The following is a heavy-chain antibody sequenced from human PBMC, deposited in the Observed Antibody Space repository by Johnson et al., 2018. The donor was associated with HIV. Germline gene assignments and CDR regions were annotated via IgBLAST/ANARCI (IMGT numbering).Heavy chain of an antibody. V-gene: IGHV3-11*04. Sequence: QVQLVESGGGLVKPGGSLRLSCAASGFTFSDYYMSWIRQAPGKGLEWVSYISSSGSTIYYADSVKGRFTISRDNSKNSLYLQMNSLRAEDTAVYYCARALKRIAAADDAFDIWGQGTMVTISS. CDR1: GFTFSDYY. CDR3: ARALKRIAAADDAFDI. J-gene: IGHJ3*02. D-gene: IGHD6-13*01. CDR2: ISSSGSTI.